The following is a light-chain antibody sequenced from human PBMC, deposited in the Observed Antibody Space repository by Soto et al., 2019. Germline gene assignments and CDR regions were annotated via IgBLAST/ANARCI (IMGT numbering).Light chain of an antibody. CDR3: AAWDDTLNGSYV. V-gene: IGLV1-47*01. CDR2: RNN. Sequence: QSVLTQPPSASGTPGQRVSISCSGSRSNIGRNYVYWYQQLPGTAPKLLIQRNNERPSGVPDRFSGSKSGTSVSLAISGLRSEDEATYYCAAWDDTLNGSYVFGTGTRSPS. J-gene: IGLJ1*01. CDR1: RSNIGRNY.